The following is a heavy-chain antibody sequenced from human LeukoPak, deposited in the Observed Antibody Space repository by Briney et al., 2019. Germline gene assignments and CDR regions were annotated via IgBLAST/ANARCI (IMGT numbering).Heavy chain of an antibody. CDR2: IKQDGSEK. V-gene: IGHV3-7*01. D-gene: IGHD3-10*01. Sequence: PGGSLRLSCAVSGCTFSSYGMHWVRQAPGKGLEWVANIKQDGSEKYYVDSVKGRFTISRDTAKNSLYLQMNSLRVEDTAVYYCARDINPMFRGAFDSWGQGTLVTVSS. CDR1: GCTFSSYG. CDR3: ARDINPMFRGAFDS. J-gene: IGHJ5*01.